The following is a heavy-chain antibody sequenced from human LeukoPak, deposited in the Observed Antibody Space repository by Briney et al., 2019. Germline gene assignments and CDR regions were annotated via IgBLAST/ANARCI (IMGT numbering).Heavy chain of an antibody. J-gene: IGHJ5*02. CDR2: INSDGGST. V-gene: IGHV3-74*01. Sequence: GGSLRLSCAASGFTFSSYWMHWVRQAPGKGLVWVSRINSDGGSTSYADSVKGRFTISRDNAKNTLYLQMNSLRAEDTAVYYCARDYVWGSYPFEPWGQGTLVTVSS. CDR3: ARDYVWGSYPFEP. D-gene: IGHD3-16*01. CDR1: GFTFSSYW.